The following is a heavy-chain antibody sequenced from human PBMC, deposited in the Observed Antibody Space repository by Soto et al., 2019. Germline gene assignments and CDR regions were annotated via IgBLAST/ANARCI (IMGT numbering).Heavy chain of an antibody. Sequence: GGSLRLSCAASGFTFSSYGMQWVRQAPGKGLEWVALIWYDGSKKYYADSVKGRFTISRDDSKNTLYLQMNSLRAEGTAVYYCARGSEGNAFDIWGQGTVVTVSS. CDR3: ARGSEGNAFDI. V-gene: IGHV3-33*01. CDR1: GFTFSSYG. D-gene: IGHD3-10*01. CDR2: IWYDGSKK. J-gene: IGHJ3*02.